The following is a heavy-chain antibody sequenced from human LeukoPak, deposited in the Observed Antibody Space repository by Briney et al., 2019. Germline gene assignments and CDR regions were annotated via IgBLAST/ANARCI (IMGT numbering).Heavy chain of an antibody. CDR3: AKVPHSWGLFVS. CDR2: IRDNGSTR. D-gene: IGHD3-16*01. CDR1: GFTFSRYG. V-gene: IGHV3-30*02. J-gene: IGHJ4*02. Sequence: GGSLRLSCAASGFTFSRYGLHWVRQAPGKGLEWMAFIRDNGSTRYYADSVKGRFTVSRDNSKNKLYLQMDSLRPEDTAVYYCAKVPHSWGLFVSWGQGTLVTVSS.